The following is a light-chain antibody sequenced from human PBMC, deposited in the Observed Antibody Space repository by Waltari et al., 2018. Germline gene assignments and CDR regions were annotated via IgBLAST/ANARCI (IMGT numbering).Light chain of an antibody. J-gene: IGKJ4*01. CDR1: QRISRY. CDR2: KAS. CDR3: QQSYTYSALT. Sequence: DIQMTQSPSTLSASVGDRVTITCRASQRISRYLDWYQQKPGKAPKLILYKASTLESGVPSRFSGSGSGTEFTLTISSLEPDDFATYFCQQSYTYSALTFGGGTKVEVK. V-gene: IGKV1-5*03.